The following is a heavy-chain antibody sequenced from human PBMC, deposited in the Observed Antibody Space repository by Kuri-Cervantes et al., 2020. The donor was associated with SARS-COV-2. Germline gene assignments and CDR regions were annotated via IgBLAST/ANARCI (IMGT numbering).Heavy chain of an antibody. CDR2: ISYDGSNK. V-gene: IGHV3-30*03. CDR3: ARDLSGRAVAGAGAFDI. CDR1: GFTFSSYG. Sequence: GESLKISCAASGFTFSSYGMHWVRQAPGKGLEWVAVISYDGSNKYYADSVKGRFTISRDNSKNTLYLQMNSLRAEDTAVYYCARDLSGRAVAGAGAFDIWGQETMVTVSS. D-gene: IGHD6-19*01. J-gene: IGHJ3*02.